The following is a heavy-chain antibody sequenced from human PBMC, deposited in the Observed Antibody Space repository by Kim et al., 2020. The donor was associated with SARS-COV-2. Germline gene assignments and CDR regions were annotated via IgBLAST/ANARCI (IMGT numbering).Heavy chain of an antibody. D-gene: IGHD7-27*01. V-gene: IGHV1-2*02. CDR3: ARDWADNSFYS. Sequence: ASVKVSCKASGYTFTDYYIHWVRQAPGKGLEWMGCINADSGGTHYAQKFRGRVTMTTDTSINTAHMELTGLRSDDTAVFYCARDWADNSFYSGSQGTLVTVS. CDR2: INADSGGT. J-gene: IGHJ4*01. CDR1: GYTFTDYY.